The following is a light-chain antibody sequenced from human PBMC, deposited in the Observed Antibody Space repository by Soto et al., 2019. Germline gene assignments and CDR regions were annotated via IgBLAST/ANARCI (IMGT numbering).Light chain of an antibody. J-gene: IGKJ1*01. V-gene: IGKV1-27*01. CDR1: QDITNY. CDR2: AAS. CDR3: QKANNFPPT. Sequence: DLRMTQSPSSLSASVGDRFTITCRASQDITNYLAWYQQQTGKVPKLLIYAASTLQSGVPSRFSGSGSGTDFSLTINSLQPEDFATYYCQKANNFPPTCGQGTKVDIK.